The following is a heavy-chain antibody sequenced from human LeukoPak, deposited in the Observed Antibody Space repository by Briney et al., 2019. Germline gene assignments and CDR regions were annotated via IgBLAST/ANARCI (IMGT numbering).Heavy chain of an antibody. Sequence: ASVKVSCKASGYTCTSYYMHWVRQAPGQGLEWMGIINPSGGSTSYAQKFQGRVTMTRDMSTSTVYMELSSLRSEDTAVYYCARGLGIAAAGKGWFDPWGQGTLVTVSS. CDR1: GYTCTSYY. J-gene: IGHJ5*02. D-gene: IGHD6-13*01. CDR3: ARGLGIAAAGKGWFDP. CDR2: INPSGGST. V-gene: IGHV1-46*01.